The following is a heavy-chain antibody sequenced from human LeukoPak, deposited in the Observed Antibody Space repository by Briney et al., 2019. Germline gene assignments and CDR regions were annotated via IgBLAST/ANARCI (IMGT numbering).Heavy chain of an antibody. V-gene: IGHV4-4*02. CDR2: IYHSGST. Sequence: SGTLSLTCAVSGGSISSSNWWSWVRQPPGKGLEWLGEIYHSGSTNYNPSLKSRVTISVDKSKNQFSLKLSSVSAADTAVYHCARVGYDRSGYYLRPFDYWGQGTLVTVSS. CDR3: ARVGYDRSGYYLRPFDY. J-gene: IGHJ4*02. CDR1: GGSISSSNW. D-gene: IGHD3-22*01.